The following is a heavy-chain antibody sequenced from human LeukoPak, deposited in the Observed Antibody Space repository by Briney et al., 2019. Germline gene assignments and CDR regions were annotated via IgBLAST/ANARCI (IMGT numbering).Heavy chain of an antibody. Sequence: SETLSLTCTVSGGSISSGGYYWGWIRQPPGKGLEWIGSIYYSGSTYYNPSLKSRVTISVDTSKNQFSLRLSSVTAADTAVYYCARHGGVVRGEGSDAFDIWGQGTMVTVSS. J-gene: IGHJ3*02. CDR1: GGSISSGGYY. V-gene: IGHV4-39*01. CDR2: IYYSGST. CDR3: ARHGGVVRGEGSDAFDI. D-gene: IGHD3-10*01.